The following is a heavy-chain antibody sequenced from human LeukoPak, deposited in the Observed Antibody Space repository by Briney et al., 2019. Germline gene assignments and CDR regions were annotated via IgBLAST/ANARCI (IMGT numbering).Heavy chain of an antibody. V-gene: IGHV3-23*01. J-gene: IGHJ3*02. D-gene: IGHD3-22*01. CDR3: AKSWNYYDSSGDDALDI. Sequence: GGSLRLSCAAAGFTFSDYGMNWVRQAPGKGLEWVSGISGSGVSTYYADSVKGRFTISRDNSKNTLYLQINSLRVEDTAVYYCAKSWNYYDSSGDDALDIWGQGTMVTVSS. CDR1: GFTFSDYG. CDR2: ISGSGVST.